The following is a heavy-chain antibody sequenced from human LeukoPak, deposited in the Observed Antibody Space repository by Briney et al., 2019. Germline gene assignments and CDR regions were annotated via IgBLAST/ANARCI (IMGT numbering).Heavy chain of an antibody. V-gene: IGHV4-34*01. CDR1: GGSFSGYY. CDR2: ITRGGST. CDR3: ARHLSHGDGNKRGFDF. D-gene: IGHD5-24*01. Sequence: SETLSLTCAVSGGSFSGYYWSWIRQPPGKGLEWIGEITRGGSTYYNPSLKSRVTLSVDASKNKFSLNLDSVTAAETAVYYCARHLSHGDGNKRGFDFWGQGTLVTVSS. J-gene: IGHJ4*02.